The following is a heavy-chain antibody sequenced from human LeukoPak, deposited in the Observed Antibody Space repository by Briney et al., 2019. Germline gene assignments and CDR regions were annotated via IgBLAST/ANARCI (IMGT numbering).Heavy chain of an antibody. CDR1: GYSISIGYY. CDR3: ARDVVAWNDAFDI. CDR2: IYHGGST. Sequence: SETLSLTCTVSGYSISIGYYWGWIRQTPGKGLEWIGSIYHGGSTYYNPSLKSRVTISPDTSKNQFSLRLSSVTAADTAVYYCARDVVAWNDAFDIWGQGTVVTVSS. V-gene: IGHV4-38-2*02. J-gene: IGHJ3*02. D-gene: IGHD2-15*01.